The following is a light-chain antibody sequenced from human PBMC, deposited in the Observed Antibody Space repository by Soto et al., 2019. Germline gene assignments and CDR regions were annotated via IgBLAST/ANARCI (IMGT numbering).Light chain of an antibody. CDR2: EGS. CDR3: CSYAGSSTYV. Sequence: QSALTQPASVSGSPGQSITISCTGTSSDVGPYNLVSWYQHHPGKAPKLMIYEGSKRPSGVSNRFSGSKSGNTASLTISGLQAEDEADYYCCSYAGSSTYVFGTGTKVTVL. CDR1: SSDVGPYNL. V-gene: IGLV2-23*01. J-gene: IGLJ1*01.